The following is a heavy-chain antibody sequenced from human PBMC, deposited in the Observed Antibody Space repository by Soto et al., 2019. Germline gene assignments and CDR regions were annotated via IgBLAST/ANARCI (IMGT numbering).Heavy chain of an antibody. D-gene: IGHD2-2*01. CDR2: ISSSSSYI. Sequence: EVQLVESGGGLVKPGGSLRLSCAASGFTFSSYSMNWVRQAPGKGLEWVSSISSSSSYIYYADSVKGRFTISRDNAKNSLYLQMNSLRAEDTAVYYCARDYCSSTSCYSPGYYYYYYGMDVWDQGTTVTVSS. CDR1: GFTFSSYS. CDR3: ARDYCSSTSCYSPGYYYYYYGMDV. V-gene: IGHV3-21*01. J-gene: IGHJ6*02.